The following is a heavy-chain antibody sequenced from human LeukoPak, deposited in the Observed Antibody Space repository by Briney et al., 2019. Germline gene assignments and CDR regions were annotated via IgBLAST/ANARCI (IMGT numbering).Heavy chain of an antibody. D-gene: IGHD1-26*01. CDR2: ISSDGGST. CDR1: GFTFSSYA. CDR3: ARVIRHSGSYYGAFDI. J-gene: IGHJ3*02. V-gene: IGHV3-64*01. Sequence: GGSLRLSCAASGFTFSSYAMHWVRQAPGKGLEYVSVISSDGGSTYYANSVKGRFSISRDNSKNTMYIQMGSLRAEDTAVYYCARVIRHSGSYYGAFDIWGQGTMVTVSS.